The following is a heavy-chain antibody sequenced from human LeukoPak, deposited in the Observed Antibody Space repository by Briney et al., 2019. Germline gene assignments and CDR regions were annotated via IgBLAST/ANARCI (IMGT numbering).Heavy chain of an antibody. Sequence: GGSLRLSCAASGFTFSSYWMHWVRQAPGKGLVWVSRINSDGSSTSYADSVEGRFTISRDNPKNTLFLLMDSLRAEDAAIYYCAKDLQIYGTGRYTTSYDYYYGMDVWGQGTTVTVSS. CDR1: GFTFSSYW. V-gene: IGHV3-74*01. CDR2: INSDGSST. J-gene: IGHJ6*02. CDR3: AKDLQIYGTGRYTTSYDYYYGMDV. D-gene: IGHD1-1*01.